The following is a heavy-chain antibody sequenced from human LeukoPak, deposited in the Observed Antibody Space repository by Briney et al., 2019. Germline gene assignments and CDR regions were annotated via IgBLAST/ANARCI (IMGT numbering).Heavy chain of an antibody. CDR1: GGSISSYY. J-gene: IGHJ4*02. V-gene: IGHV4-59*08. CDR2: IYYSGST. D-gene: IGHD3-10*01. CDR3: ARGGYYGSELDY. Sequence: SETLSLTCTVSGGSISSYYWSWIRQPPGKGLEWIGYIYYSGSTNYNPSLESRVTISVDTSKNQFSLKLSSVTAADTAVYYCARGGYYGSELDYWGQGTLVTVSS.